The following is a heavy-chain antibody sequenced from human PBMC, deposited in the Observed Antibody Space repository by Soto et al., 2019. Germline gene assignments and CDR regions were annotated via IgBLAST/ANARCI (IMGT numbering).Heavy chain of an antibody. D-gene: IGHD6-6*01. J-gene: IGHJ4*02. Sequence: EVQLLESGGGLVQPGGSLRLSCAASGFTFSTYAMTWVRQAPGKGLEWVSAISGCGGGTYYAASVKGRFTISRENSKKKLYLKMNSLRADETDLYLCAPRVPGPHWGQGTLGTVSS. CDR1: GFTFSTYA. CDR3: APRVPGPH. CDR2: ISGCGGGT. V-gene: IGHV3-23*01.